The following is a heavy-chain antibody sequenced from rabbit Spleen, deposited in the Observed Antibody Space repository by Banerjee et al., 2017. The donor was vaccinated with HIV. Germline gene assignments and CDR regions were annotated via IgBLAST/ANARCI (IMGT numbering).Heavy chain of an antibody. V-gene: IGHV1S40*01. CDR2: IYGGDGSST. D-gene: IGHD8-1*01. Sequence: QSLEESGGGLVQPEGSLTLTCTASGFSFNKNYYMCWVRQAPGKGLEWIACIYGGDGSSTAYASWAKGRFTVSKTSSTTVTLQMTSLTVADTATYFCTRGNAATSNYMNFWGPGTLVTVS. CDR1: GFSFNKNYY. CDR3: TRGNAATSNYMNF. J-gene: IGHJ6*01.